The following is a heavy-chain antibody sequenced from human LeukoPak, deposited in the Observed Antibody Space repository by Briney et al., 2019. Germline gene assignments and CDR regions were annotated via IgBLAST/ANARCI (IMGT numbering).Heavy chain of an antibody. V-gene: IGHV3-33*01. Sequence: GGSLRLSCAASGFTFSTSGMHWVRQAPGKGLEWVAVIWYDGSNKHYAESVKGRFSISSDNSKSTLYLQMNSLRAEDTAVYYCARARGVSTGYRPIDYWGQGTLVTVSS. CDR1: GFTFSTSG. CDR2: IWYDGSNK. D-gene: IGHD3-22*01. CDR3: ARARGVSTGYRPIDY. J-gene: IGHJ4*02.